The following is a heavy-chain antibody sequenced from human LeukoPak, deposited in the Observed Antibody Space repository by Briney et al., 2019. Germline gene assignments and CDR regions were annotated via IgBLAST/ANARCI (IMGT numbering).Heavy chain of an antibody. J-gene: IGHJ4*02. Sequence: SETLSLTCTVSGGSISNYYWTWIRQPAGKGLEWIGRIHSSGNSYYNPSLRSRVTMSIDTSQNQFSLKLTAVTAADTAVYYCARDPFRSSFDYWGQGTLVTVSS. CDR1: GGSISNYY. CDR2: IHSSGNS. V-gene: IGHV4-4*07. D-gene: IGHD3-16*01. CDR3: ARDPFRSSFDY.